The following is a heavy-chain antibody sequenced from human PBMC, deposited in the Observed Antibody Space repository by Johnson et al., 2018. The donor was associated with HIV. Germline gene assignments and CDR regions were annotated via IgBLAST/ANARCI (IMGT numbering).Heavy chain of an antibody. J-gene: IGHJ3*02. V-gene: IGHV3-30-3*01. CDR2: ISYDGSNK. Sequence: QVQLVESGGGVVQPGRSLRLSCAASGFTFSSYAMHWVRQAPGKGLEWVAVISYDGSNKYYADSVKGRFTISRDNSKNTLYLQMNSLRAEDTAVYYCARDGVATEAHDAFDIWGQWTMVTVSS. CDR3: ARDGVATEAHDAFDI. CDR1: GFTFSSYA. D-gene: IGHD5-12*01.